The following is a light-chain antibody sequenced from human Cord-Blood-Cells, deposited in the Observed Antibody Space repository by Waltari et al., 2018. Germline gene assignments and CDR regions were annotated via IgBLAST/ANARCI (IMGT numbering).Light chain of an antibody. J-gene: IGKJ1*01. V-gene: IGKV3-20*01. CDR1: QSVSSSY. Sequence: EIVLTQSPGTLSLSPGERATLSCRASQSVSSSYLAWYQQKPGQASRLLIYGASSRATGIPDRFSGSGSGTDFTLTISRLEPEDFAVYYCQQYGSSPRTFGQGP. CDR2: GAS. CDR3: QQYGSSPRT.